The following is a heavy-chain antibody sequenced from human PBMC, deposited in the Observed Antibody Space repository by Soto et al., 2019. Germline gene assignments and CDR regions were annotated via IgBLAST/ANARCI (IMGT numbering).Heavy chain of an antibody. CDR1: GFTFSSYG. Sequence: QVQLVESGGGVVQPGRSLRLSCAASGFTFSSYGMHWVRQAPGKGLEWVAVIWYDGSNKYYADSVKGRFTISRDNSKNTLYLQMNSLRAEDTAVYYCARDRGSCASCHSGFAPWGQGTLVTVSS. V-gene: IGHV3-33*01. D-gene: IGHD2-15*01. CDR2: IWYDGSNK. J-gene: IGHJ5*02. CDR3: ARDRGSCASCHSGFAP.